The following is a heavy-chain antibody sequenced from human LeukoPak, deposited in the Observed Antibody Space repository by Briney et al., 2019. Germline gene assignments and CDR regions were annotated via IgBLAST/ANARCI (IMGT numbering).Heavy chain of an antibody. J-gene: IGHJ3*02. V-gene: IGHV4-39*01. CDR1: GDSVSSSSYY. D-gene: IGHD6-19*01. CDR2: IYYSGST. CDR3: ARRIAVAGTNLPGAAFDI. Sequence: PSETLSLTCTVSGDSVSSSSYYWGWIRQPPGKGLEWIGSIYYSGSTYYNPSLKSRVTISIDTSKNQFSLKLSSVTAAETAIYYCARRIAVAGTNLPGAAFDIWGQGTMATVSS.